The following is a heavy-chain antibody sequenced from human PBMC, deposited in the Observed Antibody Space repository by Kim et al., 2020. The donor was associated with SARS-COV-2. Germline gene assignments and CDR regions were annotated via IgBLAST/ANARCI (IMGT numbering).Heavy chain of an antibody. CDR1: GFTFSDYY. V-gene: IGHV3-11*05. D-gene: IGHD6-13*01. CDR3: SRVSLGSSSWYYFDY. Sequence: GGSLRLSCAASGFTFSDYYMSWIRQAPGKGLEWVSYISSSIDYTNYADSLKGRFTISRDNAKNSLSLQMNSLRADDTAVYYCSRVSLGSSSWYYFDYWG. J-gene: IGHJ4*01. CDR2: ISSSIDYT.